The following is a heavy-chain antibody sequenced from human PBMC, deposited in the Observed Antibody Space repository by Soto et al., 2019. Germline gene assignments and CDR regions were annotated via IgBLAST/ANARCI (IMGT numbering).Heavy chain of an antibody. CDR2: IYYSGST. CDR3: ARHLSSSFNYFDY. J-gene: IGHJ4*02. CDR1: GGSISSSSYY. V-gene: IGHV4-39*01. Sequence: ETPLTCTVSGGSISSSSYYWGWIRQPPGKGLEWIGSIYYSGSTYYNPSLKSRVTISVDTSKNQFSLKLSSVTAADTAVYYCARHLSSSFNYFDYWGQGTLVTVSS. D-gene: IGHD6-13*01.